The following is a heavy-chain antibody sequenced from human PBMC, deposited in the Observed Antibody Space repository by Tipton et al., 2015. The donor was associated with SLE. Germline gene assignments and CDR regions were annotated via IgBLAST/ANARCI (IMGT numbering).Heavy chain of an antibody. D-gene: IGHD6-19*01. CDR3: ARDSSSGWWGYFDY. Sequence: TLSLTCTVSGGSISSYYWSWIRQPPGKGLEWIGYIHYTESANYNPSLRSRVTTSVDTSKNQLSLKLSSVTAADTAVYYCARDSSSGWWGYFDYWGQGTLVTVSS. V-gene: IGHV4-59*12. CDR2: IHYTESA. CDR1: GGSISSYY. J-gene: IGHJ4*02.